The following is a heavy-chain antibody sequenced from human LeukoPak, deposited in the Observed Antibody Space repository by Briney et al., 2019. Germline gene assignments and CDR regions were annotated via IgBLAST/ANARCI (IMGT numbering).Heavy chain of an antibody. D-gene: IGHD1-26*01. J-gene: IGHJ4*02. CDR3: ARDGRFAAYEPDY. Sequence: SVKVSCKASGGTFSSYAISWVRQAPGQGLEWMGGIIPIFGTANYAQKFQGRVTITADESTSTAYMELSSLRSEDTAVYYCARDGRFAAYEPDYWGQGTLVTVSS. CDR1: GGTFSSYA. CDR2: IIPIFGTA. V-gene: IGHV1-69*13.